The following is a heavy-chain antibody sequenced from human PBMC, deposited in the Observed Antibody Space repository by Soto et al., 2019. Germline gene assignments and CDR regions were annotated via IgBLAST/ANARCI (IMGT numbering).Heavy chain of an antibody. D-gene: IGHD2-15*01. CDR3: ARAHICSGGSCYWTRFDY. Sequence: LSLTCAVYGGSFSGYYWSWIRQPPGKGLEWIGEINHSGSTNYNPSLKSRVTISVDTSKNQFSLKLSSVTAADTAVYYCARAHICSGGSCYWTRFDYWGQGTLVTGSS. J-gene: IGHJ4*02. V-gene: IGHV4-34*01. CDR2: INHSGST. CDR1: GGSFSGYY.